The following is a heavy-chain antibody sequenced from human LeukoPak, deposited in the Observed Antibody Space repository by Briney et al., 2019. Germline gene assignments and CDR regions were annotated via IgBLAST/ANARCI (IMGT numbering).Heavy chain of an antibody. V-gene: IGHV3-48*04. D-gene: IGHD5-18*01. J-gene: IGHJ4*02. CDR3: ARDSLLHGYRAVDY. Sequence: GGSLRLSFAAAGFTFTIYSMNWVRQAPGQGLEWVSYISSSSSTIYYADSVKGRFTISRDNAKNSLYPQMNSLRAEDTAVYYCARDSLLHGYRAVDYWGQGTLVTVSS. CDR1: GFTFTIYS. CDR2: ISSSSSTI.